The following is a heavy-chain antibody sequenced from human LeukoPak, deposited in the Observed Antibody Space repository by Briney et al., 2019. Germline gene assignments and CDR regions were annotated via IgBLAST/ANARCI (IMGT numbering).Heavy chain of an antibody. CDR3: AHRPSGSMSHFDS. D-gene: IGHD3-10*01. CDR1: GFYLHTRGVG. CDR2: FYWTDDN. J-gene: IGHJ4*02. Sequence: SGSTLARPTHTLTLTSTCSGFYLHTRGVGVGWIRQPPGKVLKWLVSFYWTDDNRSTPTLKSTVTLAKDTSKNQVVLTMTSMDPVNTATYYCAHRPSGSMSHFDSSGQGNLVTVS. V-gene: IGHV2-5*01.